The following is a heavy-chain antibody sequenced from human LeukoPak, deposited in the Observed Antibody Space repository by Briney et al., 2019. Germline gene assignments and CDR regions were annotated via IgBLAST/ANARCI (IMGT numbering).Heavy chain of an antibody. V-gene: IGHV5-51*01. CDR2: IYPGGSQT. D-gene: IGHD1-26*01. CDR1: GYSFSNNW. Sequence: GESLKISCKGSGYSFSNNWIGWVRQMPGKGLEWMGIIYPGGSQTRYSPSFQGQVTISADKSISTAYLQWSSLKASDIAMYYCARLSAGSHFHLDSWGQGTLVTVSS. CDR3: ARLSAGSHFHLDS. J-gene: IGHJ4*02.